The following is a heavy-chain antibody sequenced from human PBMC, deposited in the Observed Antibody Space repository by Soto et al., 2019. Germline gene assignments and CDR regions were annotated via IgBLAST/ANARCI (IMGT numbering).Heavy chain of an antibody. CDR3: AKTPISYCSSTSCYRYFDY. CDR1: GFSFSSHW. Sequence: GVSLRLSCAASGFSFSSHWMHWIRQAPEKGLVWVSHINRDGSSTAYADSVKGRFTISRDNAKNTLYLQMDSLRADDTAVYYCAKTPISYCSSTSCYRYFDYWGRGTLVTVSS. J-gene: IGHJ4*02. D-gene: IGHD2-2*01. CDR2: INRDGSST. V-gene: IGHV3-74*01.